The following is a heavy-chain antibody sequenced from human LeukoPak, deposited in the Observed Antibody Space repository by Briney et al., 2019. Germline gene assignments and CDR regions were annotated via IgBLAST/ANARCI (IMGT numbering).Heavy chain of an antibody. CDR1: GGSFSGYY. Sequence: PSETLSLTCAVYGGSFSGYYWSWVRQAPGKGLEWVSAISGSGGSTYYADSVKGRFTISRDNSKNTLYLQMNSLRAEDTAVYYCAKEISGSYSFDYWGQGTLVTVSS. CDR3: AKEISGSYSFDY. D-gene: IGHD1-26*01. J-gene: IGHJ4*02. CDR2: ISGSGGST. V-gene: IGHV3-23*01.